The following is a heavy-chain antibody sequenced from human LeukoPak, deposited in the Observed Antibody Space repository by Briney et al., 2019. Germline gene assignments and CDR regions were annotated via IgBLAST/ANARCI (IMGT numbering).Heavy chain of an antibody. J-gene: IGHJ4*02. CDR2: IYYSVST. D-gene: IGHD4-17*01. V-gene: IGHV4-59*01. CDR1: GGSIRSYY. CDR3: ARTGSTVTMLYPFDH. Sequence: SETLSLTCTVSGGSIRSYYWSWIRQPPGKGLELIGYIYYSVSTNYNPSLKSRVSISVDTSKNQFSLKLSSVTAADTAVYYCARTGSTVTMLYPFDHWGQGTLVTVSS.